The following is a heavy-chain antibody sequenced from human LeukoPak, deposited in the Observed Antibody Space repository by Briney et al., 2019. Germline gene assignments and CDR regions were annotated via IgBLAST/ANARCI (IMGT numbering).Heavy chain of an antibody. J-gene: IGHJ3*02. CDR2: INPNSGGT. CDR3: ARVPHKVVAAGGAFDI. Sequence: ASVKVSCKASGYTFTGYYMHWVRQAPGQGLEWMGWINPNSGGTNYAQKFQGRVTMTRDTSISTAYMELSRLRSDDTAVYYCARVPHKVVAAGGAFDIWGQGTMVTVSS. V-gene: IGHV1-2*02. D-gene: IGHD2-2*01. CDR1: GYTFTGYY.